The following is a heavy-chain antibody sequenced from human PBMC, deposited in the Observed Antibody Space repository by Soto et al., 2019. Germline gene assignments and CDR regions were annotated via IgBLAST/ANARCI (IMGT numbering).Heavy chain of an antibody. CDR3: ANGNAILTGYLRPNWFDP. CDR1: GFTFSSYA. CDR2: ISGSGGST. J-gene: IGHJ5*02. Sequence: GGSLRLSCAASGFTFSSYAMSWVRQAPGKGLEWVSAISGSGGSTYYADSVKGRFTISRDNSKNTVYLQMNNLRAEDTAVYYCANGNAILTGYLRPNWFDPWGQGTMVTVXS. D-gene: IGHD3-9*01. V-gene: IGHV3-23*01.